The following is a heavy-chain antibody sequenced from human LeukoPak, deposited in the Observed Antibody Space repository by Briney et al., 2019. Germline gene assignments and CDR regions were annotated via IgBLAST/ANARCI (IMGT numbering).Heavy chain of an antibody. CDR3: ARADRPNLYYDFWSGGAVSWFDP. Sequence: SETLSLTCTVSGGSIRSSYYYWGWIRQPPGKGLEWIGSIYDSGSTNYNPSLKSRVTISVDTSKNQFSLKLSSVTAADTAVYYCARADRPNLYYDFWSGGAVSWFDPWGQGTLVTVSS. CDR1: GGSIRSSYYY. CDR2: IYDSGST. D-gene: IGHD3-3*01. J-gene: IGHJ5*02. V-gene: IGHV4-39*07.